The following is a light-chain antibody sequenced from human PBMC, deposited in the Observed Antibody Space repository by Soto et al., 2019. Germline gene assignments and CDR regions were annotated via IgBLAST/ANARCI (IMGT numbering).Light chain of an antibody. CDR2: LGS. V-gene: IGKV2-28*01. CDR1: QSLLHSNGYNY. Sequence: DIVMTQSPLSLPVTPGEPASISCRSSQSLLHSNGYNYLDWYLQKPGQSPQLLIYLGSNRASGVHDSFSGSGSGTDFNLEISRVESEDVWVYYCMQTLQTPPWTFGQGTKVEIK. J-gene: IGKJ1*01. CDR3: MQTLQTPPWT.